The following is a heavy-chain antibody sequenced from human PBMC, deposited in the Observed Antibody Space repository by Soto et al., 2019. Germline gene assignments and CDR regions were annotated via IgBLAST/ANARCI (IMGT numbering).Heavy chain of an antibody. CDR1: GFTFSSYW. CDR2: IKQDGSEK. D-gene: IGHD6-19*01. Sequence: EVQLVESGGGLVQPGGSLRLSCAASGFTFSSYWMSWVRQAPGKGPEWVANIKQDGSEKYYVDSVKGRFTISRDNAKNSLYLQMNSLRAEDTAVYYCARDKGSGWTRYWGQGTLVTVSS. J-gene: IGHJ4*02. CDR3: ARDKGSGWTRY. V-gene: IGHV3-7*01.